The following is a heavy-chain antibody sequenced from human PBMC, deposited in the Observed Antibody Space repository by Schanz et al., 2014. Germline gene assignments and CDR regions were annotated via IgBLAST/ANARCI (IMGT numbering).Heavy chain of an antibody. Sequence: EVQLVESGGDLVQPGRSLRLSCAASGFTFDEYGMHWVRQAPGKGLEWVSGISWNGGFIAYGDAVKGRFTISRDNAKSSVYLQMNSLRAEDTAVYYCIRGDIMVVPVAHFWGQGILVTVSS. CDR1: GFTFDEYG. J-gene: IGHJ4*02. CDR2: ISWNGGFI. CDR3: IRGDIMVVPVAHF. D-gene: IGHD2-2*01. V-gene: IGHV3-9*01.